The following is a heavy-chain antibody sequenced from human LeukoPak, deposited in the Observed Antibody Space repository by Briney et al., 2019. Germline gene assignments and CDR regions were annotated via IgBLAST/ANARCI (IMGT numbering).Heavy chain of an antibody. Sequence: ASVKVSCKASGYTFTSYGISWVRQAPGQGLEWMGWISAYNGNTNYAQKLQGRVTMTTDTPTSTAYMELRSLRSDDTAVYYCARVHGCDTNDAFDIWGQGTMVTVSS. V-gene: IGHV1-18*01. D-gene: IGHD5-12*01. CDR1: GYTFTSYG. CDR3: ARVHGCDTNDAFDI. CDR2: ISAYNGNT. J-gene: IGHJ3*02.